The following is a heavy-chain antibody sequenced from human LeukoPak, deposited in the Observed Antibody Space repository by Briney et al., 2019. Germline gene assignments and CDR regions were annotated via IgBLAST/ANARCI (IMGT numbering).Heavy chain of an antibody. V-gene: IGHV3-23*01. D-gene: IGHD4-17*01. CDR2: ISGSGGST. CDR1: GFTFSSYA. CDR3: AKDHGYGDYKGEYYFDY. J-gene: IGHJ4*02. Sequence: GGSLRLSCAASGFTFSSYAMGWVRQAPGKGLEWVSSISGSGGSTYYADSVKGRFTISRDNSKNTLYLQMNSLRAEDTAVYYCAKDHGYGDYKGEYYFDYWGQGTLVTVSS.